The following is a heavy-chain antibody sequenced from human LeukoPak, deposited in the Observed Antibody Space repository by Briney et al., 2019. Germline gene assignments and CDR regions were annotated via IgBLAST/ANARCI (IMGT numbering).Heavy chain of an antibody. Sequence: PSEALSLTCAVSGYSISRGYSCAWVRQPPGKGLEWFGSFHHSGSTFYNPSLKSRVTISADRSQNQFSLRLSSVTAPDTPVYSCAIFDYGWETHGMETFDIWGQGEMVTVSS. J-gene: IGHJ3*02. CDR3: AIFDYGWETHGMETFDI. CDR1: GYSISRGYS. D-gene: IGHD3-16*01. V-gene: IGHV4-38-2*01. CDR2: FHHSGST.